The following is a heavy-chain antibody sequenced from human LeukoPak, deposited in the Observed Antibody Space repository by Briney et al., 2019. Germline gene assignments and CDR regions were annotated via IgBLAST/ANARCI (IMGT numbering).Heavy chain of an antibody. D-gene: IGHD5-12*01. CDR1: GGTFSSYA. V-gene: IGHV1-69*06. CDR2: IIPIFGTA. CDR3: ARVGYSGYGYYYYYYMDV. J-gene: IGHJ6*03. Sequence: SVKVSCKASGGTFSSYAISWVRQAPGQGLEWMGGIIPIFGTANYAQKFQGRVTITADKSTSTAYMELSSLRSEDTAAYYCARVGYSGYGYYYYYYMDVWGKGTTVTVSS.